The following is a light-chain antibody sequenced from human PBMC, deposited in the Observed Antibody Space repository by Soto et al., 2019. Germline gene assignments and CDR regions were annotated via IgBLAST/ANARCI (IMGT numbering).Light chain of an antibody. V-gene: IGLV2-14*01. CDR2: EVS. Sequence: QSVLTQPASVSGSPGQSITISCTGTSSDVGGYNYVSWYQQHPGKAPKLMIYEVSNRPAGVSNRFSGSKSGNTASLTISGLQAEDEADYSCSSYTSSSLVVFGGGTKLTVL. CDR3: SSYTSSSLVV. CDR1: SSDVGGYNY. J-gene: IGLJ2*01.